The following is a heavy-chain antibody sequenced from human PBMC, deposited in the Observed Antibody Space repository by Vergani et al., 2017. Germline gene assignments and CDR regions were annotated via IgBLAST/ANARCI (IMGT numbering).Heavy chain of an antibody. Sequence: EVQLLESGGGLVQPGGSLRLSCAASGFTFSSYAMTWVRQAPGKGLEWVSAISGSGSSPYYVDSVKGRFTISRDNSKNTLYLQMNSLRAEDTAVYYCAKDLVSGPIQLWFAAAVNYFDYWGQGTLVTVSS. J-gene: IGHJ4*02. D-gene: IGHD5-18*01. CDR2: ISGSGSSP. CDR1: GFTFSSYA. CDR3: AKDLVSGPIQLWFAAAVNYFDY. V-gene: IGHV3-23*01.